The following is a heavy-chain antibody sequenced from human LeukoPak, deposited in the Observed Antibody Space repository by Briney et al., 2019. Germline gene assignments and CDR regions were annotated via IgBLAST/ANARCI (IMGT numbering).Heavy chain of an antibody. CDR1: GFTFSSYA. V-gene: IGHV3-23*01. CDR2: ISGSGGST. D-gene: IGHD6-13*01. CDR3: ARGSSSWYVDCYYYYMDV. J-gene: IGHJ6*03. Sequence: SGGSLRLSCAASGFTFSSYAMSWVRQAPGKGLEWVSAISGSGGSTYYADSVKGRFTISRDNAKNSLYLQMNSLRAEDTAVYYCARGSSSWYVDCYYYYMDVWGKGTTVTVSS.